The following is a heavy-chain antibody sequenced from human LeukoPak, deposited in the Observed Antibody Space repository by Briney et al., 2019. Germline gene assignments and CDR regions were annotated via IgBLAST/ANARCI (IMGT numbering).Heavy chain of an antibody. V-gene: IGHV3-30*02. CDR3: AKGTIRYCSSTRCYIDY. Sequence: GGSLRLSCAASGFTFSSYGMHWVRQAPGKGLEWVAVIPYDGSNTDFPDSVKGRVTISRDNSKNTLYLQMNSLRAEDTAVYYCAKGTIRYCSSTRCYIDYWGQGTLVTVSS. D-gene: IGHD2-2*01. CDR1: GFTFSSYG. J-gene: IGHJ4*02. CDR2: IPYDGSNT.